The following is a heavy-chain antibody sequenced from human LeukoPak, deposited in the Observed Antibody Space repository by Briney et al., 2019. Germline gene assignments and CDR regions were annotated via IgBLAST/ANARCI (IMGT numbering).Heavy chain of an antibody. V-gene: IGHV1-2*02. J-gene: IGHJ4*02. Sequence: ASVKFSCKASGYTFTGYYMHWVRHAPGQGLEWMGWIHSNSGGTNSAQNFQGRVTMTRDTSITTAYMELSRLKADDTAVYYCARQFGSGWYFDYWGQGTLVTVSS. D-gene: IGHD6-19*01. CDR2: IHSNSGGT. CDR1: GYTFTGYY. CDR3: ARQFGSGWYFDY.